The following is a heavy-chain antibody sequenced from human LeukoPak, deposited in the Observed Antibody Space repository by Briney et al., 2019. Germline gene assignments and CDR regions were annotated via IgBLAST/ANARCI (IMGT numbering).Heavy chain of an antibody. J-gene: IGHJ4*02. CDR3: ARVTFSSSWYYFDY. Sequence: GGSLRLSCAASGFTFSNYGMHWVRQAPGKGLEWVAVIWYDGINKFHADSVRGRFTISRDNSKNTVSLQMNSLRAEDTAVYYCARVTFSSSWYYFDYWGQGTLVTVSS. D-gene: IGHD6-13*01. CDR1: GFTFSNYG. CDR2: IWYDGINK. V-gene: IGHV3-33*01.